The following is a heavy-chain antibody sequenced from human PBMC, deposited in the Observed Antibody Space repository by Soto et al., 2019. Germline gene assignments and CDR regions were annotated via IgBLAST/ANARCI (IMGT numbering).Heavy chain of an antibody. J-gene: IGHJ6*02. D-gene: IGHD6-13*01. V-gene: IGHV1-2*04. CDR2: INPNSGGT. CDR1: GDTFTGYY. CDR3: ARDVRQQLVPSYYYYYGMDV. Sequence: ASVKVSCKASGDTFTGYYMHWVRQAPGQGLEWMGWINPNSGGTNYAQKFQGWVTMTRDTSISTAYMELSRLRSDDTAVYYCARDVRQQLVPSYYYYYGMDVWGQGTTVTVSS.